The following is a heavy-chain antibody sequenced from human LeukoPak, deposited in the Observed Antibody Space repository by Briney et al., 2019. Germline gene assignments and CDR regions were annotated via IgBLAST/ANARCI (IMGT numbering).Heavy chain of an antibody. V-gene: IGHV4-34*01. D-gene: IGHD6-13*01. J-gene: IGHJ5*02. CDR3: ARWEQQLVSGGFDP. CDR1: GGSFSGYY. CDR2: INHSGST. Sequence: PSETLSLTCAVYGGSFSGYYWSWIRQPPGKGLEWIGEINHSGSTNYNPSLKSRVTISVDTSKNQFSLKPSSVTAADTAVYYCARWEQQLVSGGFDPWGQGTLVTVSS.